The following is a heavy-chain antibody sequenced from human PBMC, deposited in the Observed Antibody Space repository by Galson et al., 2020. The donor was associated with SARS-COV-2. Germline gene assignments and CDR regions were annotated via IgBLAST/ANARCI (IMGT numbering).Heavy chain of an antibody. D-gene: IGHD6-19*01. CDR1: GGSISDYY. CDR3: ARAVPAVAGTEYFDD. J-gene: IGHJ4*02. CDR2: IYYSAST. V-gene: IGHV4-59*01. Sequence: SETLSLTCAVSGGSISDYYWNWIRQAPGKGLARDGYIYYSASTNYNPSLKSRVTISVDTSKNQFSLKLSSVTAADTAVYYCARAVPAVAGTEYFDDWGQGTLVTGSS.